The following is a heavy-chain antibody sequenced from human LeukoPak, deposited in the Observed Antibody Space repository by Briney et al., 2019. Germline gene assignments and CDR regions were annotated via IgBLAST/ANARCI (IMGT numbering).Heavy chain of an antibody. CDR1: AFSFISYG. V-gene: IGHV3-30*02. Sequence: GGSLRLSCAASAFSFISYGMHWVRQAPGKGLEWVAFIRYDGSNKKYADSMKGRFTVSRDNSKNTLYLQMNSLRAEDTAVYYCAKDPYYDSIGYDHYFDYLGQGTLVTVSS. CDR2: IRYDGSNK. J-gene: IGHJ4*02. D-gene: IGHD3-22*01. CDR3: AKDPYYDSIGYDHYFDY.